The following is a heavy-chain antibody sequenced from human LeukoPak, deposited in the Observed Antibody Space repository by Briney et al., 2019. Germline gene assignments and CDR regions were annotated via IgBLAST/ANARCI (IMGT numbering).Heavy chain of an antibody. CDR2: ISSSGSSI. V-gene: IGHV3-48*03. CDR1: GFTFGDYA. Sequence: GGSLRLSCTASGFTFGDYAMSWVRQAPGKGLEWVSYISSSGSSIFYADSVKGRFTISRDNAKNSLYLQMNSLRAEDTAIYYCARSLISYFDYGGQGTLVTVSS. CDR3: ARSLISYFDY. J-gene: IGHJ4*02. D-gene: IGHD2-8*01.